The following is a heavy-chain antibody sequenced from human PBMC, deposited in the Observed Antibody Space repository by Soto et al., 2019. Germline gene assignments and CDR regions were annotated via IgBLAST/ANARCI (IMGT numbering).Heavy chain of an antibody. Sequence: ASVKVSCKASGGTFSSYAISWVRQAPGQGLEWMGGIIPIFGTANYAQKFQGRVTITADESTSTAYMELSSLRSEDTAVYYCARDYYDSSGYYRSLDYWGQGTLVTVSS. V-gene: IGHV1-69*13. D-gene: IGHD3-22*01. J-gene: IGHJ4*02. CDR1: GGTFSSYA. CDR3: ARDYYDSSGYYRSLDY. CDR2: IIPIFGTA.